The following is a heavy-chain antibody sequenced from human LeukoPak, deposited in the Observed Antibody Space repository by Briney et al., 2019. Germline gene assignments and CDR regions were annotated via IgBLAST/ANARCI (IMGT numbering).Heavy chain of an antibody. D-gene: IGHD2-2*02. CDR3: ARHNPGIVVVPAAIYY. V-gene: IGHV4-39*01. J-gene: IGHJ4*02. Sequence: SETLSLTCTVSGGSISSSSYYWGWIRQPPGKGLEWIGSIYYSGSTYYNPSLKSRVTISVDTSKNQFSLKLSSVTAADTAVYYCARHNPGIVVVPAAIYYWGQGTLVTVSS. CDR2: IYYSGST. CDR1: GGSISSSSYY.